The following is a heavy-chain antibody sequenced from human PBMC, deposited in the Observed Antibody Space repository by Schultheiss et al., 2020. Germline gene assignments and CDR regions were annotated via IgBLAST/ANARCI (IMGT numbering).Heavy chain of an antibody. Sequence: GGSLRLSCAASGFTFSSYAMSWVRQAPGKGLEWVSSISRSSSYIFYADSVKGRFTISRDNSKNTLYLQMNSLRAEDTAVYYCARGEYNYALDYWGQGTLVTVSS. CDR2: ISRSSSYI. CDR1: GFTFSSYA. V-gene: IGHV3-21*01. CDR3: ARGEYNYALDY. D-gene: IGHD5-18*01. J-gene: IGHJ4*02.